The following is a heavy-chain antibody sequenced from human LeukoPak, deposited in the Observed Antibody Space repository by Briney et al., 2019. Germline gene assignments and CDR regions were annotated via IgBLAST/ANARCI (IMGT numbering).Heavy chain of an antibody. J-gene: IGHJ5*02. CDR3: ARAPPDQYSSGWYRSNWFDP. V-gene: IGHV1-24*01. CDR1: GYTLTELS. Sequence: GASVKVSCKVSGYTLTELSMHWVRQAPGKGLEWMGGFDPEDGETIYAQKFQGRVTMTEDTSTDTAYMELSSLRSEDTAVYYCARAPPDQYSSGWYRSNWFDPWGQGTLVTVSS. D-gene: IGHD6-19*01. CDR2: FDPEDGET.